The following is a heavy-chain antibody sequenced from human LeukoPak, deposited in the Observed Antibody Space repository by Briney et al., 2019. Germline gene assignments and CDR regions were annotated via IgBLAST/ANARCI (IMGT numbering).Heavy chain of an antibody. CDR2: IYYSGTT. J-gene: IGHJ6*03. Sequence: SETLSLTCTVSDGSISDDYWSWLRQPPGKGLEWIAYIYYSGTTYYNPSLKSRVTISVDTSKNQFSLKLSSVTAADTAVYYCARDGRDDYGDYVPYYYYYMDVWGKGTTVTVSS. CDR3: ARDGRDDYGDYVPYYYYYMDV. V-gene: IGHV4-59*12. D-gene: IGHD4-17*01. CDR1: DGSISDDY.